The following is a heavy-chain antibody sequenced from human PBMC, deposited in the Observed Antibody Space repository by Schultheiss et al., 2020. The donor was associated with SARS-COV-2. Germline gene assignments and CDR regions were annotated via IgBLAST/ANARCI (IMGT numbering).Heavy chain of an antibody. D-gene: IGHD4-17*01. V-gene: IGHV5-51*01. J-gene: IGHJ4*02. CDR1: GYTFTSYG. CDR2: IYPGDSDT. CDR3: ARPPDYGDYVGGY. Sequence: KVSCKASGYTFTSYGISWVRQAPGQGLEWMGIIYPGDSDTRYSPSFQGQVTISADKSISTAYLQWSSLKASDTAMYYCARPPDYGDYVGGYWGQGTLVTVSS.